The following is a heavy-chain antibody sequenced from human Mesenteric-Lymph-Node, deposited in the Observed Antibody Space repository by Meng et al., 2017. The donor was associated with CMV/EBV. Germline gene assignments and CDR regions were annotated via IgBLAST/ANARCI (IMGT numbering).Heavy chain of an antibody. D-gene: IGHD3-10*01. CDR3: ARSSYYYGSGSYFYWYFDL. J-gene: IGHJ2*01. V-gene: IGHV4-34*01. Sequence: SFSSYYWSWIRQPPGKGLEWIGEINHSGSTNYNPSLKSRVTISVDTSKNQFSLRLSSVTAADTAVYYCARSSYYYGSGSYFYWYFDLWGRGTLVTVSS. CDR2: INHSGST. CDR1: SFSSYY.